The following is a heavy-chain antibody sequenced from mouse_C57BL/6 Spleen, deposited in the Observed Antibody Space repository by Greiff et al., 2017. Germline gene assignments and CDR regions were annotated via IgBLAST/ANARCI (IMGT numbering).Heavy chain of an antibody. CDR1: GYTFTSYT. J-gene: IGHJ4*01. CDR2: INPSSGYT. V-gene: IGHV1-4*01. D-gene: IGHD4-1*01. Sequence: QVQLKESGTELARPGASVKMSCKASGYTFTSYTMHWVKQRPGQGLEWIGYINPSSGYTKYNQKFKDKATLTADKSSSTAYMQLSSLTSEDSAVYYCACWDRNGMDYWGQGTSVTVSS. CDR3: ACWDRNGMDY.